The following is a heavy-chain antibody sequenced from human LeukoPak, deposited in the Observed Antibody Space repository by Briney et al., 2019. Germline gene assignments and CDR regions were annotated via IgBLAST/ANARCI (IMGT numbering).Heavy chain of an antibody. D-gene: IGHD3-10*01. CDR3: ARGKDYGSGKGYYYYYMDV. CDR1: GFTFSSYA. V-gene: IGHV3-64*01. Sequence: PGGSLRLSCAASGFTFSSYAMHWVRQAPGKGLEYVSAISSNGGSTYYANSVKGRFTISRDNSKNTLYLQMGSLRAEYMAVYYCARGKDYGSGKGYYYYYMDVWGKGTTVTVSS. CDR2: ISSNGGST. J-gene: IGHJ6*03.